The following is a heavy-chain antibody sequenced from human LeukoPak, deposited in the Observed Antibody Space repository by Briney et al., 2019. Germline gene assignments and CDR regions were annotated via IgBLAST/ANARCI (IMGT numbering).Heavy chain of an antibody. CDR2: ISSSGSTI. CDR1: GFTFSDYY. J-gene: IGHJ4*02. Sequence: GGSLRLSCAASGFTFSDYYMSWIRQAPGKGLEWVSYISSSGSTIYYADSAKGRFTISRDNSKNTLHLQMNSLRAEDTAIYYCAKDRYSSSWIYFDYWGQGTLVTVSS. D-gene: IGHD6-13*01. V-gene: IGHV3-11*04. CDR3: AKDRYSSSWIYFDY.